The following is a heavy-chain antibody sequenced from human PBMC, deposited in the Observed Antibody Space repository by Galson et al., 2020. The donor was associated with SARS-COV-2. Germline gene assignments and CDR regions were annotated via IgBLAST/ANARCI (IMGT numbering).Heavy chain of an antibody. Sequence: SVKVSCKASGFTFTSSAVQWVRQARGQRLEWIGWIVVGSGNTNYAQKFQERVTITRDMSTSTAYMELSSLRSEDTAVYYCAAGELPRRDYYFDYWGQGTLVTVSS. J-gene: IGHJ4*02. CDR1: GFTFTSSA. V-gene: IGHV1-58*01. D-gene: IGHD1-26*01. CDR3: AAGELPRRDYYFDY. CDR2: IVVGSGNT.